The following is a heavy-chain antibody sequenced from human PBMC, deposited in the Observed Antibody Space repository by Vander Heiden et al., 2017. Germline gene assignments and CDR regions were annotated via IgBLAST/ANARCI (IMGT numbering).Heavy chain of an antibody. D-gene: IGHD3-22*01. CDR2: IYTGGST. V-gene: IGHV4-4*07. CDR3: VGNYYDSRGYYFIDS. J-gene: IGHJ4*02. Sequence: QVQLQESGPGLVRPSETLSLTCAVSGGSMGNYYGTWLRQPAGKALEWLGRIYTGGSTNYNPSLKSRVTMSVATSKNQFSLKLTSVTAADTAVYYCVGNYYDSRGYYFIDSWGQGTLVTVS. CDR1: GGSMGNYY.